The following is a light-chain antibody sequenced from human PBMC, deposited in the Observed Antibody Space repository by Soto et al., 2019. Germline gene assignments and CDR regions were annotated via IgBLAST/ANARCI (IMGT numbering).Light chain of an antibody. V-gene: IGKV1-39*01. CDR2: AAS. CDR3: QQSYSTPV. Sequence: DIQMTQSPSSLSASVGDRVTITCRASQSISSYLNWYQQKPGKAPKLLIYAASSLQSGDPSRFSGSGSGTDFTLTISSLQPEYFATYYCQQSYSTPVFGQGTKMEIK. J-gene: IGKJ2*01. CDR1: QSISSY.